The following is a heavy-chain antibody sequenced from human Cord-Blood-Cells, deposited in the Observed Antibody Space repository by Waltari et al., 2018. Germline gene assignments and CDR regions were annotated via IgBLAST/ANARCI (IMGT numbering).Heavy chain of an antibody. Sequence: QVQLQESGPGLVKPSETLSLTCTVSGGSISSYYWSWIRQPPGKGLEWIEYIEYGGSTNYTPARESRVTISVDTSKNQFSLKLSSVTAAETAVYYCARGYSSSWYWFDPWGQGTLVTVSS. CDR2: IEYGGST. CDR3: ARGYSSSWYWFDP. V-gene: IGHV4-59*01. D-gene: IGHD6-13*01. CDR1: GGSISSYY. J-gene: IGHJ5*02.